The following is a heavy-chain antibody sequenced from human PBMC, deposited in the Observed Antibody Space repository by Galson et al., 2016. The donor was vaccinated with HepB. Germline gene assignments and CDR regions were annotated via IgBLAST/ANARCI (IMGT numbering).Heavy chain of an antibody. Sequence: SLRLSCAAPGFVFSNFDLSWVRQAPGKGLEWVASISTRRTTYYSDSVQGRFTISRDNSNNTLYLQMNGLRAEDTAVYYCAKERLVRRIFDHWGQGTLLTISS. CDR3: AKERLVRRIFDH. CDR1: GFVFSNFD. CDR2: ISTRRTT. D-gene: IGHD1-1*01. J-gene: IGHJ4*02. V-gene: IGHV3-23*01.